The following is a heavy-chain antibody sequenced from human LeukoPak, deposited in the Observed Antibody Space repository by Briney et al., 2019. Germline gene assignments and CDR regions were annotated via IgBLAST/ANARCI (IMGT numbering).Heavy chain of an antibody. Sequence: ASVKVSCKASGYTFTNNYLHWVRQAPGQGLEWMGMIYPRDGSTSYAQNFQGRVTVTRDTSTTTVHMELRGLRSEDTAVYYCARDQEGFDYRGQGTVVTVSS. V-gene: IGHV1-46*01. J-gene: IGHJ4*02. CDR3: ARDQEGFDY. CDR2: IYPRDGST. CDR1: GYTFTNNY.